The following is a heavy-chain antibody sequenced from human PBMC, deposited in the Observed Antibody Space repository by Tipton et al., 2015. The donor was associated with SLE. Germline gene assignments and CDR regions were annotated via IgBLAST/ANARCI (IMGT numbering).Heavy chain of an antibody. Sequence: TLSLTCAVSGYSIRRGYYWGWIRQPPGKGLEWIGSIYHSGSTYYNPPLTSRVTISVDTSKNQFSLKLSSVTAADTAVYYGARKDYASYFDYWGQGTLVTVSS. V-gene: IGHV4-38-2*01. CDR2: IYHSGST. D-gene: IGHD4-17*01. CDR3: ARKDYASYFDY. CDR1: GYSIRRGYY. J-gene: IGHJ4*02.